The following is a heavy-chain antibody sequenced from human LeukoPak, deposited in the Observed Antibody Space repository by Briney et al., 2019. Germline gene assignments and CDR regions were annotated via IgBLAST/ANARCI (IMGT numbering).Heavy chain of an antibody. CDR3: ARDYSPYYYDSSGLAS. Sequence: SETLSLTCTVSGGSISSYYWSWIRQPAGKGLEWIGRIYTSGSTNYNPSLKSRVTMSVDTSKNQFSLKLSSVTAADTAVYYCARDYSPYYYDSSGLASWGQGTLVTVSS. CDR2: IYTSGST. CDR1: GGSISSYY. D-gene: IGHD3-22*01. V-gene: IGHV4-4*07. J-gene: IGHJ5*02.